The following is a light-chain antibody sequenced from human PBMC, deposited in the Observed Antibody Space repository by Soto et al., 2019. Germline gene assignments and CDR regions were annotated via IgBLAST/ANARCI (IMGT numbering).Light chain of an antibody. Sequence: DIQMTESPSSLSASVGDIVTITCRASQSISSYLNWYQQKPGKAPKLLIYVASSLQSGVQSRFSGSGSGTDFTLTISSLQPEDFATYYCKLSDSSLTFGQGTRLEIK. CDR3: KLSDSSLT. V-gene: IGKV1-39*01. CDR2: VAS. CDR1: QSISSY. J-gene: IGKJ5*01.